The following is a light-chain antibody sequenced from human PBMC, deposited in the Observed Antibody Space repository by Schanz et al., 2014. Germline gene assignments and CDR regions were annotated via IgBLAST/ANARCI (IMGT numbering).Light chain of an antibody. CDR3: QQYSNWPHT. Sequence: EIVLTQSPATLSVSPGERATLSCRASQSVGISYFAWFQQKPGQAPRLVIYAASTRATGIPARFSGRGSGTDFTLTISSLEPEDFAVYYCQQYSNWPHTFGQGTKLEIK. V-gene: IGKV3D-20*02. J-gene: IGKJ2*01. CDR1: QSVGISY. CDR2: AAS.